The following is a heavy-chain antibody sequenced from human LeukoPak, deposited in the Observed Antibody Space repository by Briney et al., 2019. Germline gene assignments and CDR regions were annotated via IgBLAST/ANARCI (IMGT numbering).Heavy chain of an antibody. CDR2: ISYDGSNK. CDR1: GFTFSSYA. D-gene: IGHD2-2*01. J-gene: IGHJ4*02. CDR3: ASDNTVVPAATHASDY. Sequence: GGSLRLSCAASGFTFSSYAMHWVRQAPGKRLEWVAVISYDGSNKYYADSVKGRFTISRDNSKNTLYLQMNSLRAEDTAVYYCASDNTVVPAATHASDYWGQGTLVTVSS. V-gene: IGHV3-30-3*01.